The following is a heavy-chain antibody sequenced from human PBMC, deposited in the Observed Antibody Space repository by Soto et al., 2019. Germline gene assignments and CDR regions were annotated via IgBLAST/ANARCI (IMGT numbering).Heavy chain of an antibody. Sequence: QVQLVQSGAAVKKPGSSVQVSFKASGGTFSSYTISWVRQAPGQWLDWLGRIIPILGIANYAQKFQVRVTITADNSTGTSYMELSSLRSEDTAVYYCARTTLGYCSGGSCAEYFQHWGQGTLVTVSS. D-gene: IGHD2-15*01. CDR1: GGTFSSYT. J-gene: IGHJ1*01. V-gene: IGHV1-69*02. CDR2: IIPILGIA. CDR3: ARTTLGYCSGGSCAEYFQH.